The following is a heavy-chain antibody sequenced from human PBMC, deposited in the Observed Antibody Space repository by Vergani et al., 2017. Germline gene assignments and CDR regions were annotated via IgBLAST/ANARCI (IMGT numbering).Heavy chain of an antibody. J-gene: IGHJ4*02. CDR3: ARAIPDYGDYVMRYFDY. D-gene: IGHD4-17*01. CDR2: IYYSGST. Sequence: QVQLQESGPGLVKPSETLSLTCTVSGGSISSYYWSWIRQPPGKGLEWIGYIYYSGSTNYNPSLKSRVTISVATSKNQFSLNLSSVTAADTAVYYCARAIPDYGDYVMRYFDYWGQGTLVTVSS. V-gene: IGHV4-59*01. CDR1: GGSISSYY.